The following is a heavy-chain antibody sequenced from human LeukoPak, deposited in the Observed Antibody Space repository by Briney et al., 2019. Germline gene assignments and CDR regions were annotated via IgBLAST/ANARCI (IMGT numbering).Heavy chain of an antibody. CDR1: GGSISSGDYY. D-gene: IGHD3-16*02. CDR3: ARGNPDDYVWGSYRLDY. Sequence: SETLSLTCTVSGGSISSGDYYWSWIRQPPGKGLEWIGYIYYSGSTYYNPSLKSRVTISVETSKNQFSLKLSSVTAADTAVYYCARGNPDDYVWGSYRLDYWGQGTLVTVSS. V-gene: IGHV4-30-4*01. J-gene: IGHJ4*02. CDR2: IYYSGST.